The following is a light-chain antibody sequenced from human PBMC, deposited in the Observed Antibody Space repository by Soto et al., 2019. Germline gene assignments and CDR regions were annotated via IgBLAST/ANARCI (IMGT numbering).Light chain of an antibody. CDR3: QSYASSLSGSV. CDR1: SSNIGAGYD. V-gene: IGLV1-40*01. J-gene: IGLJ3*02. Sequence: QSVLTQPPSVSGAPGQRVTISCTGSSSNIGAGYDVHWYQQLPGPAPKLLIYGNSNRPSGVPDRFSGSKSGTSASLAITGLQAEDDADYYCQSYASSLSGSVFGGGTKLTVL. CDR2: GNS.